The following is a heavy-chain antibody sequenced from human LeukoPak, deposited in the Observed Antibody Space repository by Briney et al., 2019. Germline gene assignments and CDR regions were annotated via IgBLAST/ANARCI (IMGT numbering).Heavy chain of an antibody. V-gene: IGHV1-8*01. CDR2: MNPNSGNT. D-gene: IGHD3-10*01. CDR3: ARGYGSGSYYNYPHDY. CDR1: GYTFTSYD. J-gene: IGHJ4*02. Sequence: ASVKVSCKASGYTFTSYDINWVRQATGQGLEWMGWMNPNSGNTGYAQKFQGRATMTRNTSISTAYMELSSLRSEDTAVYYCARGYGSGSYYNYPHDYWGQGTLVTVSS.